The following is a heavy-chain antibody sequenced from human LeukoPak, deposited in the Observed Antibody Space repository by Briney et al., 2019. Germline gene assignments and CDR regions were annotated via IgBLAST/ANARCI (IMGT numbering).Heavy chain of an antibody. Sequence: ASVKVSCKASGYTFTFYYMHWVRQAPGQGLEWMGWINPNSGGTNYAQEFHGRVAMTRDTSISTAYMELSRLRSDDTAVYYCARAVALFRFDYWGQGTLVTVSS. CDR1: GYTFTFYY. CDR3: ARAVALFRFDY. V-gene: IGHV1-2*02. D-gene: IGHD4-23*01. CDR2: INPNSGGT. J-gene: IGHJ4*02.